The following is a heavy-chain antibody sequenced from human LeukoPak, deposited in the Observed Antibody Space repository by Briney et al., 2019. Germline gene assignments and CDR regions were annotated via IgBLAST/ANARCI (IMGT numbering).Heavy chain of an antibody. Sequence: NPSETLSLTCAVYGGSFSGYYWSWIRQPPGKGLEWIGEINHSGSTNYNPSLKSRVTISVDTSKNQFSLKLSSVTAADTAVYYCSVGEELDYWGQGTLVTVSS. CDR2: INHSGST. J-gene: IGHJ4*02. D-gene: IGHD3-16*01. CDR3: SVGEELDY. V-gene: IGHV4-34*01. CDR1: GGSFSGYY.